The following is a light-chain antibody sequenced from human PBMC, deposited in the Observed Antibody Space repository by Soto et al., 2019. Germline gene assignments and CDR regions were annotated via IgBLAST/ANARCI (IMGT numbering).Light chain of an antibody. CDR1: QSVSSLY. CDR2: GAS. J-gene: IGKJ3*01. CDR3: QQYGSSPFT. Sequence: EVVLTQSPVTLSLSPGERATLSCRASQSVSSLYLAWYQQKPGQPPRLLIYGASSRATDIPDRFIGSGSGTEFTLTIARLAPEDFAMYYCQQYGSSPFTFGPGTKVDI. V-gene: IGKV3-20*01.